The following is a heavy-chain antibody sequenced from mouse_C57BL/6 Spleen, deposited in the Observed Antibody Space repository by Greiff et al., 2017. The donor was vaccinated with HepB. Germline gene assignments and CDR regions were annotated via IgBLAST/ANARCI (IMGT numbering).Heavy chain of an antibody. CDR1: GYSFTDYN. Sequence: EVQLQQSGPELVKPGASVKISCKASGYSFTDYNMNWVKQSTGKSLEWIGVINPNYGTTSYNQKFKGKATLTVDQSSSTAYMQLNSLTSEDSAVYCCARRVGWNGDYFDYWGQGTTLTVSS. D-gene: IGHD1-1*01. V-gene: IGHV1-39*01. CDR2: INPNYGTT. J-gene: IGHJ2*01. CDR3: ARRVGWNGDYFDY.